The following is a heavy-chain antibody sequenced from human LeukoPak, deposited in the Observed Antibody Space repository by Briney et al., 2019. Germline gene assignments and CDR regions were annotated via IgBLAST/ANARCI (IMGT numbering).Heavy chain of an antibody. J-gene: IGHJ4*02. CDR3: ARAADY. Sequence: PSETLSLTCTVSGYSISSGYYWGWIRQPPGKGLEWIGSIYHSGSTYYNPSLKSRVTISVDTSKNQFSLKLSSVTAADTVVYYCARAADYWGQGTLVTVPS. CDR2: IYHSGST. V-gene: IGHV4-38-2*02. CDR1: GYSISSGYY.